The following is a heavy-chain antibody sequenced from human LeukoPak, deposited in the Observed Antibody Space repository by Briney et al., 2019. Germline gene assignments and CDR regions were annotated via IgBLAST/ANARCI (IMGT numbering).Heavy chain of an antibody. CDR1: GGSFSGYY. D-gene: IGHD3-22*01. CDR2: INHSGGT. J-gene: IGHJ4*02. V-gene: IGHV4-34*01. CDR3: ASQGPYYYDSSGYYSQREFDY. Sequence: PSETLSLTCAVYGGSFSGYYWSWIRQPPGKGLEWIGEINHSGGTNYNPSLKSRVTISVDTSKYQFSLKLSSVTAADTAVYYCASQGPYYYDSSGYYSQREFDYWGQGTLVTVSS.